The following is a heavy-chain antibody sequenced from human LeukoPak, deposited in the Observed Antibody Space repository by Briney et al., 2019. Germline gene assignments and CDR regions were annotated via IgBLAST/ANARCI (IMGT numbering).Heavy chain of an antibody. CDR1: GFTFSSYA. J-gene: IGHJ4*02. V-gene: IGHV3-23*01. Sequence: GGSLRLSCAASGFTFSSYAMSWVRQAPGKGLEWVSAISGSGGSTYYADSVKGRFTISRDNSKNTLYLQMNSLRAEDTAVYYCARDVIAVAGLYYFDYWGQGTLVTVSS. D-gene: IGHD6-19*01. CDR2: ISGSGGST. CDR3: ARDVIAVAGLYYFDY.